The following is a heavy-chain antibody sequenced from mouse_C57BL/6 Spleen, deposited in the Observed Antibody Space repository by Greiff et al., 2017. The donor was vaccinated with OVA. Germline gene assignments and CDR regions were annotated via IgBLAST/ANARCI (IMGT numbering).Heavy chain of an antibody. CDR2: IDPSDSYT. CDR3: ARSFYGSSSGFAY. Sequence: QVQLQQPGAELVKPGASVKLSCKASGYTFTSYWMQWVKQRPGQGLEWIGEIDPSDSYTNYNQKFKGKATLTVDTSSSTAYMQLSSLTSEDSAVYYYARSFYGSSSGFAYWGQGTLVTVSA. V-gene: IGHV1-50*01. D-gene: IGHD1-1*01. J-gene: IGHJ3*01. CDR1: GYTFTSYW.